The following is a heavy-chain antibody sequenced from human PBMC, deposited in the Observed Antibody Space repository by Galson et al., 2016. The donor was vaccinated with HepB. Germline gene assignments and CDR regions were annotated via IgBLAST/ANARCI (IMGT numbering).Heavy chain of an antibody. J-gene: IGHJ6*02. CDR1: GFTFSSYA. V-gene: IGHV3-64D*09. CDR2: IGSDAVTT. Sequence: SLRLSCAASGFTFSSYAMHWVRQAPGKGLEYVSAIGSDAVTTYYAGSVKGRFTISRENSKNTLYLQMSGLRAEDTAVYYCVTQYGVDVWGQGTTVTVS. CDR3: VTQYGVDV.